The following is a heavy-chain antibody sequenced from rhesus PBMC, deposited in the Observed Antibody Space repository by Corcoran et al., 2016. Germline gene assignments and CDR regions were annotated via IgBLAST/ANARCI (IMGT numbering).Heavy chain of an antibody. J-gene: IGHJ6*01. V-gene: IGHV5-2*01. CDR3: AKESHYGLDS. CDR2: IDPSDSET. Sequence: EVQLVQSGAEVKRPGESLKISCQTSVYSFTNYWINWGRLMPGKGLEWMGAIDPSDSETRYSPSFQGQVTISADKSISTTYLQWSSLKASDSATYYCAKESHYGLDSWSQGVVVTVSS. CDR1: VYSFTNYW.